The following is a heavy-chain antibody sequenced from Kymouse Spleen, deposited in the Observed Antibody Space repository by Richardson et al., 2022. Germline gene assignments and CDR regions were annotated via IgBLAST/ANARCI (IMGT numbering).Heavy chain of an antibody. V-gene: IGHV3-21*03. Sequence: EVQLVESGGGLVKPGGSLRLSCAASGFTFSSYSMNWVRQAPGKGLEWVSSISSSSSYIYYADSVKGRFTISRDNAKNSLYLQMNSLRAEDTAVYYCARDEEPAAIYYYYYYGMDVWGQGTTVTVSS. CDR3: ARDEEPAAIYYYYYYGMDV. CDR1: GFTFSSYS. CDR2: ISSSSSYI. J-gene: IGHJ6*02. D-gene: IGHD2-2*02.